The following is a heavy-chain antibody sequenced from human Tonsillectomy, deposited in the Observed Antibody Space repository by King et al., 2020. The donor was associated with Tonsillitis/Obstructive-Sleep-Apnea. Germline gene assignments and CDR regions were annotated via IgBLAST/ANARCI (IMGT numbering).Heavy chain of an antibody. CDR1: GFTFSSYD. D-gene: IGHD3-22*01. V-gene: IGHV3-13*04. CDR3: ARGSGFRRGYYDGSGYFDS. CDR2: IGTAGDT. J-gene: IGHJ4*02. Sequence: VQLVESGGGLVQPGESLRLSCAASGFTFSSYDMHWVRHATGKGLEWVSGIGTAGDTYYPGSVKGRFTISRENAQTSLYLHMNSLRAGDTAVYYCARGSGFRRGYYDGSGYFDSWGQGTLVTVSS.